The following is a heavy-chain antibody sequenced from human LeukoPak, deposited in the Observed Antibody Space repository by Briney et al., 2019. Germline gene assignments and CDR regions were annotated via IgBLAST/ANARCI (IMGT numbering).Heavy chain of an antibody. J-gene: IGHJ4*02. D-gene: IGHD4-17*01. CDR1: GGSFSGYY. V-gene: IGHV4-34*01. Sequence: SETLSLTCAVYGGSFSGYYWSWIRQPPGRGLEWIGEINHSGSTNYNPSLKSRVTISVDTSKNQFSLKLSSVTAADTAVYYCARGYGKFDYWGQGTLVAVSS. CDR2: INHSGST. CDR3: ARGYGKFDY.